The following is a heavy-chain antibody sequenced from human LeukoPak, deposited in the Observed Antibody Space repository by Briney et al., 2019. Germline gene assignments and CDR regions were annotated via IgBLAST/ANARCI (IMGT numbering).Heavy chain of an antibody. CDR1: GGSISSGGYY. CDR3: AREGIVVVPAAIRYYGMDV. CDR2: IYYSGST. V-gene: IGHV4-31*03. Sequence: SETLSLTCTVSGGSISSGGYYWSWIRQHPGKGLEWIGYIYYSGSTYYNPSLKSRVTISVDTSKNQFSLKLSSVTAADTAVYYCAREGIVVVPAAIRYYGMDVWGQGTTVTVSS. J-gene: IGHJ6*02. D-gene: IGHD2-2*01.